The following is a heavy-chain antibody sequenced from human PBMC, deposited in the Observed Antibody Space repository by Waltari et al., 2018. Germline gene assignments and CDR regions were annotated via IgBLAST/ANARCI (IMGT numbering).Heavy chain of an antibody. CDR1: GGSFSGYY. Sequence: QVQLQQWGAGLLKPSETLSLTCAVYGGSFSGYYWSWIRQPPGKGLEWIGEINHSGSTNYNPSRKSRVTISVDTSKNQFSLKLSSVTAADTAVYYCALGKQQLVPPYYYYGMDVWGQGTTVTVSS. CDR2: INHSGST. D-gene: IGHD6-13*01. J-gene: IGHJ6*02. CDR3: ALGKQQLVPPYYYYGMDV. V-gene: IGHV4-34*01.